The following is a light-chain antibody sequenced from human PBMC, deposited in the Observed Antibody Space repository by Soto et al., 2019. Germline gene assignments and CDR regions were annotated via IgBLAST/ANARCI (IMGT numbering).Light chain of an antibody. V-gene: IGKV3-11*01. J-gene: IGKJ5*01. CDR3: QQRSNWPPIT. CDR1: QSVGSN. Sequence: FVMPQVPSTLRGPPGARATLSCRASQSVGSNLAWYQHKHAQAPRLLMYAASARATGIPARFSGSGSGTDFTLTISSLEAEDFAVYYCQQRSNWPPITFGQGTRLEIK. CDR2: AAS.